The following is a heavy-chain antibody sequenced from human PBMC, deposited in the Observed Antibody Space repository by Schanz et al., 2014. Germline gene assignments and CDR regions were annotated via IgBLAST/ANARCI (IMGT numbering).Heavy chain of an antibody. V-gene: IGHV1-18*01. CDR1: GYIFINSG. Sequence: QIQLVQSGPEVKKPGATVKVSCKASGYIFINSGISWVRQAPGQGLEWMGWISVYNHNKEYDQKFQGRVTMTTDTSTSTAYIALTDLRSDDTAVYYCARDRRFFDRDDLYYFDSWGQGTLVIVSS. CDR2: ISVYNHNK. CDR3: ARDRRFFDRDDLYYFDS. J-gene: IGHJ4*02. D-gene: IGHD3-3*01.